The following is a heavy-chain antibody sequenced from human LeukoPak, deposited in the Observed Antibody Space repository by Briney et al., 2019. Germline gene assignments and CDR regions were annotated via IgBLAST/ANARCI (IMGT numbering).Heavy chain of an antibody. CDR1: GYAFTSYG. Sequence: ASVRVSCKDSGYAFTSYGPSWVRHAPGQGLEWMGWTSSHTGETRYAQRFQDRVTMTTDISTTTAYLGLRSLRFDDTAVYYCARDVRRLQLSTYFFDFWGQGTLVSVSS. CDR2: TSSHTGET. J-gene: IGHJ4*02. D-gene: IGHD4-17*01. CDR3: ARDVRRLQLSTYFFDF. V-gene: IGHV1-18*01.